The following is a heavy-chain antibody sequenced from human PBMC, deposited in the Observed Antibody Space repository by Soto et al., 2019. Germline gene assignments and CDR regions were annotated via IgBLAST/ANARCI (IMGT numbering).Heavy chain of an antibody. CDR2: ISTFNGNT. V-gene: IGHV1-18*01. J-gene: IGHJ1*01. Sequence: ASVKVSCKTSGYSFSSYAISWVRQAPGQGLEWLGWISTFNGNTNYARKLQGRVTMTTDTSTSTAYMELRSLTSDDTAVYYCARYYVARLFPRSLGNSGPATLVTLS. D-gene: IGHD3-16*01. CDR1: GYSFSSYA. CDR3: ARYYVARLFPRSLGN.